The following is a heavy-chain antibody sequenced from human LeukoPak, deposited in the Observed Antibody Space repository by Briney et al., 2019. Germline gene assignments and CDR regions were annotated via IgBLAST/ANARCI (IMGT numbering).Heavy chain of an antibody. J-gene: IGHJ4*02. D-gene: IGHD6-13*01. V-gene: IGHV3-30-3*01. CDR2: ISYDGSNK. CDR1: GFTFSSYA. CDR3: ARGSYSSSGGYYFDY. Sequence: GGSLRLSCAASGFTFSSYAIHWVRQAPGKGLEWVALISYDGSNKYYADSVKGRFTIPRDNSRNTLYLQMNSLRPEDTALYYCARGSYSSSGGYYFDYWGQGTLVTVSS.